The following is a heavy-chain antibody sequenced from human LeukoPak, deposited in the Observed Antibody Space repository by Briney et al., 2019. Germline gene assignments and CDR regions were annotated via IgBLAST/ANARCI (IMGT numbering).Heavy chain of an antibody. Sequence: GGSLRLSCAASGFTFNSYAMTWVRQAPGKGLEWVSAISDSGGGTHYADSVKGRFTISRDNSKNTVYLQMNSLRAEDTAVYSCAKDRGGWALAANGWFAHWGQGTLVTVSS. CDR1: GFTFNSYA. CDR2: ISDSGGGT. CDR3: AKDRGGWALAANGWFAH. J-gene: IGHJ5*02. D-gene: IGHD6-19*01. V-gene: IGHV3-23*01.